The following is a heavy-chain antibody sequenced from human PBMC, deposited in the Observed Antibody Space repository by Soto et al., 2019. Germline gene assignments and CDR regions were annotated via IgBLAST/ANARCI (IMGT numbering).Heavy chain of an antibody. Sequence: SETLSLTCAVYGGSFDAYYWSWIRQPPGKGLEWIGEIHHSENTNYNPSLKSRVTISVDTSKNQFSLKLRSVIVADTAVYHCARFVRSCSATTCSTRADVWGQGITVTVSS. CDR2: IHHSENT. V-gene: IGHV4-34*01. D-gene: IGHD2-2*01. CDR1: GGSFDAYY. CDR3: ARFVRSCSATTCSTRADV. J-gene: IGHJ6*02.